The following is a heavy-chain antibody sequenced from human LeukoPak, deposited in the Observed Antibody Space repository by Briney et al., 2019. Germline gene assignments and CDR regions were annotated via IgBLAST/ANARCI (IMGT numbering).Heavy chain of an antibody. J-gene: IGHJ6*02. Sequence: GGSLRLSCAASGFTFNNYDMRWVRQAPGKGLEWVSGISGSGTTINYADSVKGRFTISRDNSKNTVYLQMNSLRAEDTAVYFCAKRLGSGPPIYGMDVWGQGTTVTDSS. V-gene: IGHV3-23*01. D-gene: IGHD3-3*01. CDR3: AKRLGSGPPIYGMDV. CDR1: GFTFNNYD. CDR2: ISGSGTTI.